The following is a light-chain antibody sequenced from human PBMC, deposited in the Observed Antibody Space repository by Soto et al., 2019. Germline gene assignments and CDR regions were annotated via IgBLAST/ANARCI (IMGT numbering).Light chain of an antibody. CDR3: QKYNDRPPIT. V-gene: IGKV3-15*01. Sequence: EIVLTQSPGTLSLSPGESATLSCRASQSVDNNVAWYQQKPGQAPRLLIVGSFARATGIPARFSGSGSGSEFTLTISGLQSEDFAVYYCQKYNDRPPITFGQGTRLEIK. J-gene: IGKJ5*01. CDR1: QSVDNN. CDR2: GSF.